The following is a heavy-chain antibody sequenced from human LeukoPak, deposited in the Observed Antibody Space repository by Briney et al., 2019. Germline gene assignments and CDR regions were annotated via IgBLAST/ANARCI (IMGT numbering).Heavy chain of an antibody. D-gene: IGHD3-10*01. CDR1: GFTFSSYS. CDR3: ARDPVGDYMDV. Sequence: TGGSLRLSCAASGFTFSSYSMNWVRQAPGKGLESVSSISSSSSYIYYADSVKGRFTISRDNAKNSLYLQMNSLRAEDTAVYYCARDPVGDYMDVWGKGTTVTVSS. CDR2: ISSSSSYI. V-gene: IGHV3-21*01. J-gene: IGHJ6*03.